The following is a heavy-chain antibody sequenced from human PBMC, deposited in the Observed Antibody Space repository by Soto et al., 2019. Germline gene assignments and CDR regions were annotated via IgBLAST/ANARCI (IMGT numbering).Heavy chain of an antibody. Sequence: EVQLVESGGGLVQPGGSLKLSCAASGFIFSGSAIHWVRQASGKGLEWVGRIRSRANNFATSSAASVKGRFTFSRDDAKNSLFLQMDSLRAEDTALYYCARAAWSDEGWDHWGQGILVTVSS. V-gene: IGHV3-73*02. CDR2: IRSRANNFAT. CDR1: GFIFSGSA. CDR3: ARAAWSDEGWDH. D-gene: IGHD1-26*01. J-gene: IGHJ4*02.